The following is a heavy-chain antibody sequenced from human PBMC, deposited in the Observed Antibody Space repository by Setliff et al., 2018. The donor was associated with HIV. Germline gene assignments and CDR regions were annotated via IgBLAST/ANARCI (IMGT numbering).Heavy chain of an antibody. CDR2: ISSSSSYI. Sequence: GSLRLSCAASGFTFSSYSMNWVRQAPGKGLECVSSISSSSSYIYYADSVKGRFTISRDNSKNTRYLQMNNLRDEDLAVYYCASGEPYYYDSTGYSGNYFDYWGQGTMVTASS. D-gene: IGHD3-22*01. CDR3: ASGEPYYYDSTGYSGNYFDY. J-gene: IGHJ4*02. V-gene: IGHV3-21*04. CDR1: GFTFSSYS.